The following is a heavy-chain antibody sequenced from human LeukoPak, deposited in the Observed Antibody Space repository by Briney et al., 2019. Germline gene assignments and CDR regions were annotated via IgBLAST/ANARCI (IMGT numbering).Heavy chain of an antibody. CDR3: ARGRYCSSTSCHYNWFDP. V-gene: IGHV1-8*03. CDR1: GYTFTSYD. CDR2: MNPNIGNT. J-gene: IGHJ5*02. Sequence: ASVKVSCKASGYTFTSYDINWVRQATGQGLEWMGWMNPNIGNTGYAQKFQGRVTITRNTSISTAYMELSSLRSEATAVYYCARGRYCSSTSCHYNWFDPWGQGTLVTVSS. D-gene: IGHD2-2*01.